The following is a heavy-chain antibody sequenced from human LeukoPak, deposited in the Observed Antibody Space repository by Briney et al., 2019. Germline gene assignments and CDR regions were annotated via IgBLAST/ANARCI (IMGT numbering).Heavy chain of an antibody. CDR2: INQDGREK. CDR3: VRDMDV. J-gene: IGHJ6*02. V-gene: IGHV3-7*05. Sequence: GGSLRLSCVTSGFTFSSYWMTWVRQAPGKGLEWVANINQDGREKNYVDSVKGRFTISRDNPKNSLYLQMNSLRAEDTAVYFCVRDMDVWAQGTTVTVSS. CDR1: GFTFSSYW.